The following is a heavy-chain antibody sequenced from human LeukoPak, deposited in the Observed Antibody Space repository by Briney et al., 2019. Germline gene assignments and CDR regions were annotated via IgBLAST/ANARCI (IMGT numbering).Heavy chain of an antibody. Sequence: ASVKASCKASGGTFSSYAISWVRQAPGQGLEWMGGIIPIFGTANYAQKFQGRVTITADESTSTAYMELSSLRSEDTAVYYCARVDSSSWYSNYYYGMDVWGQGTTVTVSS. J-gene: IGHJ6*02. V-gene: IGHV1-69*01. CDR2: IIPIFGTA. CDR3: ARVDSSSWYSNYYYGMDV. CDR1: GGTFSSYA. D-gene: IGHD6-13*01.